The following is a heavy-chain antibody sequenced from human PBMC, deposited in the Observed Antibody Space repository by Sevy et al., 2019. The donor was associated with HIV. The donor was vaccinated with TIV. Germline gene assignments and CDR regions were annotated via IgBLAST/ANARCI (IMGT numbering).Heavy chain of an antibody. Sequence: GGSLRLSCAASGFTVSSNYMSWVRQAPGKGLEWVSVIYSGGSTYYADSVKGRFTISRDSSKNTLYLQMNSLRAEDTAVYYCARMSDYSLDNDYWGQGTLVTVSS. CDR3: ARMSDYSLDNDY. D-gene: IGHD1-26*01. CDR2: IYSGGST. CDR1: GFTVSSNY. J-gene: IGHJ4*02. V-gene: IGHV3-53*01.